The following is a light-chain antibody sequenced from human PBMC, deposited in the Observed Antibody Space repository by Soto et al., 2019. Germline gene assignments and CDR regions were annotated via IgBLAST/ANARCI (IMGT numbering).Light chain of an antibody. CDR3: QQFGSSSLT. CDR2: GTT. Sequence: EHVLTQSPGPLSLSPGERATLSCRASPSIGSSYLAWYQQKSGHAPRLIIYGTTSRATGIPDRFSGSGSGTDFTLTITRLEPEDFAVYYWQQFGSSSLTFGHGTKVEIK. CDR1: PSIGSSY. V-gene: IGKV3-20*01. J-gene: IGKJ1*01.